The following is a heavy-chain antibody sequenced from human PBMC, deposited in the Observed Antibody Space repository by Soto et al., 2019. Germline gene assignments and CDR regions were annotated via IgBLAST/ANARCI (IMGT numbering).Heavy chain of an antibody. V-gene: IGHV2-5*02. J-gene: IGHJ4*02. Sequence: QITLKESGPTLVKPTQTLTLTCTFSGFLLNTRGVAVGWIRQPPGKALEWIGMIYWDDDKRYSPSLKRRLTIAKDTSKNQVVLTIANVDHVDTATYYCAHSTGRFPGYFRYWGQGSLVTVSS. D-gene: IGHD3-16*01. CDR2: IYWDDDK. CDR1: GFLLNTRGVA. CDR3: AHSTGRFPGYFRY.